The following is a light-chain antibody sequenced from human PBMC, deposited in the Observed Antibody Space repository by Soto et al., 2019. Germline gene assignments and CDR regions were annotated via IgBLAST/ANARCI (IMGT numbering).Light chain of an antibody. CDR3: SSYAGSNNV. Sequence: QSVLTQPPSASGSPGQSVTISCTGTSSDVGGYNYVSWYQQHPGKAPKLVIYEVSKRPSGVPDRFSGSKSGSTASLTVSGLQAEDEADYYCSSYAGSNNVFGTGTKVTVL. CDR2: EVS. CDR1: SSDVGGYNY. J-gene: IGLJ1*01. V-gene: IGLV2-8*01.